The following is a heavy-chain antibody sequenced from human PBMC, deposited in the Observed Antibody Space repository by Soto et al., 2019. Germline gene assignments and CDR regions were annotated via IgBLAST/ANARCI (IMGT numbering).Heavy chain of an antibody. CDR1: GFTFSSYS. D-gene: IGHD2-15*01. J-gene: IGHJ4*02. V-gene: IGHV3-48*01. CDR2: ISSSSSTI. Sequence: GGSLRLSCAASGFTFSSYSMNWVRQAPGKGLEWVSYISSSSSTIYYADSVKGRFTISRDNAKNSLYLQMNSLRAEDTAVYYCASCVPPSGGSCPRDYWGQGTLVTVSS. CDR3: ASCVPPSGGSCPRDY.